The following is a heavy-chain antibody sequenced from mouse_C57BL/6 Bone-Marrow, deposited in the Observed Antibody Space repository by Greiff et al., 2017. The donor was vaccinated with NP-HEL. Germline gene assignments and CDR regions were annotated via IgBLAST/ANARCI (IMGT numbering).Heavy chain of an antibody. D-gene: IGHD2-5*01. Sequence: VQLQQSGPGLVQPSQSLSITCTVSGFSLTSYGVHWVRQSPGKGLEWLGVIWSGGSTDYNAAFISRLSISKDNSKSQFFFIMNSLQADDTAIYYCASATYSNYDAMDYWGQGTSVTVSS. CDR1: GFSLTSYG. J-gene: IGHJ4*01. CDR3: ASATYSNYDAMDY. V-gene: IGHV2-2*01. CDR2: IWSGGST.